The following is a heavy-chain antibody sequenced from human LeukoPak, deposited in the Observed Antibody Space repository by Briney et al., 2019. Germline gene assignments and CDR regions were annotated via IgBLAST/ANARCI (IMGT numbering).Heavy chain of an antibody. J-gene: IGHJ3*02. CDR1: GGSISYYY. V-gene: IGHV4-59*01. D-gene: IGHD1-26*01. Sequence: PSETLSLTCTVSGGSISYYYWSWLRQPPGKGLEWIGYIYYSGSTNYNPSLKSRVTISVDTSQNQFSLKLSSVTAADTALYYCARERSPGSYYDAFDIWGQGTMVTVSS. CDR2: IYYSGST. CDR3: ARERSPGSYYDAFDI.